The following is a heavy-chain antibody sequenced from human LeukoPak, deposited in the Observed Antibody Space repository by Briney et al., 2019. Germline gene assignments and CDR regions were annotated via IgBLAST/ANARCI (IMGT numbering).Heavy chain of an antibody. D-gene: IGHD6-19*01. J-gene: IGHJ5*02. CDR2: ISSSGSYI. Sequence: GGSLRLSCAASGFTFSSYSMNWVRQAPGKGLEWVSSISSSGSYIYYADSVKGRFTISRDNAKNSLYLQMNSLRAEDTAVYYCARDLVAGTTWGQGTLVTVSS. CDR3: ARDLVAGTT. CDR1: GFTFSSYS. V-gene: IGHV3-21*01.